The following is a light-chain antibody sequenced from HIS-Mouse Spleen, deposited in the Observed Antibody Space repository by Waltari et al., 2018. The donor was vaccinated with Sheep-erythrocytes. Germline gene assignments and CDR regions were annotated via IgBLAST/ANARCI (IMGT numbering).Light chain of an antibody. CDR2: EFS. J-gene: IGLJ3*02. CDR1: SSDVGGYNY. CDR3: SSYAGSNNWV. V-gene: IGLV2-8*01. Sequence: QSALTQPPFASGSPGQSVTISCTGTSSDVGGYNYVSWYQQHPGKAPKLMIYEFSKRPSGVPDRLSGSKSGNTASLTVSGLQAEDEADYYCSSYAGSNNWVFCGGTKLTVL.